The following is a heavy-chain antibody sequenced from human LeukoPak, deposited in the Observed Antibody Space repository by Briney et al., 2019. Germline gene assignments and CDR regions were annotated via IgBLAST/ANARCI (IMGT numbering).Heavy chain of an antibody. CDR3: ARDDQYSYGLDY. CDR1: GVSISSYY. Sequence: SETLSLTCTVSGVSISSYYWSWIRQPPGKGLEWIGYIYYSGSTNYNPSLKSRVTISVDTSKNQFSLKLSSVTAADTAVYYCARDDQYSYGLDYWGQGTLVTVSS. D-gene: IGHD5-18*01. V-gene: IGHV4-59*01. J-gene: IGHJ4*02. CDR2: IYYSGST.